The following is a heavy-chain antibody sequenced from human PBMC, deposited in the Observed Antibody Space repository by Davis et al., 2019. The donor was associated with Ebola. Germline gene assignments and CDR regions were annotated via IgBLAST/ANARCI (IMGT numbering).Heavy chain of an antibody. CDR1: GFTFSSFA. D-gene: IGHD5-24*01. CDR3: AKDDGPRRLADP. V-gene: IGHV3-30*02. CDR2: IQSDGSNK. J-gene: IGHJ5*02. Sequence: PGGSLRLSCAASGFTFSSFAMTWVRQAPGKGLEWVAFIQSDGSNKYYADSVKGRFTISRDNSKNTVYLQLNILRPEDTAVYNCAKDDGPRRLADPWGQGTLVTVSS.